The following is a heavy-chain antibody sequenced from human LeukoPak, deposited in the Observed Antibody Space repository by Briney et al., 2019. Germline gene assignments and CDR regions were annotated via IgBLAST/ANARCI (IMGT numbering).Heavy chain of an antibody. J-gene: IGHJ4*02. D-gene: IGHD6-13*01. CDR2: ISSSSSYI. V-gene: IGHV3-21*01. CDR3: AREGAAAGIPDY. CDR1: GFTFSSYA. Sequence: GGSLRLSCAASGFTFSSYAISWVRQAPGKGLEWVSSISSSSSYIYYADSVKGRFTISRDNAKNSLCLQMNSLRAEDTAVYYCAREGAAAGIPDYWGQGTLVTVSS.